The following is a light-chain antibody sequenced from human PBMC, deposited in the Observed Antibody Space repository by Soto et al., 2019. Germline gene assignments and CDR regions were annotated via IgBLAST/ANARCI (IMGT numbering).Light chain of an antibody. CDR3: QQYGSSPRT. V-gene: IGKV3-20*01. J-gene: IGKJ1*01. CDR2: DAS. CDR1: QSVRNY. Sequence: EIVLTDSPATLNLSPGERATLSCRASQSVRNYLAWYQQKPGQAPRLLIYDASNRATGIPDRFAGSGSGTDFTLTISRLEPEDFAVYYCQQYGSSPRTFGQGTKVDIK.